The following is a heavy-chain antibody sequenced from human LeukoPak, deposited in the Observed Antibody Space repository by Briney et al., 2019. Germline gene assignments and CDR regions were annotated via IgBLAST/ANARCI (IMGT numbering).Heavy chain of an antibody. CDR3: ARDTAPFGEAAAGD. CDR2: ISAYNGNT. V-gene: IGHV1-18*01. D-gene: IGHD6-13*01. Sequence: ASVKVSCKASGYTFTSYGISWVRQAPGQGLEWMGWISAYNGNTNYAQKLQGRVTMTTDTSTSTAYMELRSLRSDDTAVYYCARDTAPFGEAAAGDWGQGTLVTVSS. CDR1: GYTFTSYG. J-gene: IGHJ4*02.